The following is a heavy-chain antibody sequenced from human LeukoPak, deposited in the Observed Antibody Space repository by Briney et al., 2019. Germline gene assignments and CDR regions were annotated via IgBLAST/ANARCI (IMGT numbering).Heavy chain of an antibody. Sequence: TGGSLRLSCAASGFTFSSYWMHWVRQAPGKGLVWVSRINSDGSSTSYADSVKGRFTISRDNAKNTLYLQMNSLRAEDTAVYYCAREEGGIQLWSLDYWGQGTLVTVSS. CDR2: INSDGSST. J-gene: IGHJ4*02. CDR3: AREEGGIQLWSLDY. D-gene: IGHD5-18*01. CDR1: GFTFSSYW. V-gene: IGHV3-74*01.